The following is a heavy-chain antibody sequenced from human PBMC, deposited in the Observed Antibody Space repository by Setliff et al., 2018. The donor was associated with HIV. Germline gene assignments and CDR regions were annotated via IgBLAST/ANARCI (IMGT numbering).Heavy chain of an antibody. CDR2: IIPILDAA. J-gene: IGHJ4*02. Sequence: SVKVSCKTSGGTFSSYAISWVRQAPGQGLEWMGGIIPILDAANYAQKFQGRVTITADKSTSTAYMELRSLRYEDTAIYYCARDKREVGATSYWGQGTLVTVSS. D-gene: IGHD1-26*01. V-gene: IGHV1-69*10. CDR1: GGTFSSYA. CDR3: ARDKREVGATSY.